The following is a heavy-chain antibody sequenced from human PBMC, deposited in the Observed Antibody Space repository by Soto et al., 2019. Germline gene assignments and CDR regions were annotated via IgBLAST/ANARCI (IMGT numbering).Heavy chain of an antibody. CDR1: GFTFNTYE. CDR3: AREGFHYSIGCYYFDY. J-gene: IGHJ4*02. CDR2: ISSGGSTI. V-gene: IGHV3-48*03. D-gene: IGHD6-19*01. Sequence: PGGSLRLSCAASGFTFNTYEMNWVRQAPGRGLEWVSYISSGGSTIYYADSVKGRFTISRDNAKNSLYLQMNSLRAEDTAVYYCAREGFHYSIGCYYFDYWGQGTLVTVSS.